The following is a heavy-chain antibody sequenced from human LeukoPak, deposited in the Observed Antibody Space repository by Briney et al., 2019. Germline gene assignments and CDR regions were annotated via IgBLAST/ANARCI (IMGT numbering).Heavy chain of an antibody. Sequence: ASAKVSCKASGHTFTGYYMHWVRQAPGQGLEWLGWINPNSGGTNYAQKFQGRVTMTRDTSISTAYMELSRLRSDDTAVYYCARSRTGSGFLFDYWGQGTLVTVSS. J-gene: IGHJ4*02. V-gene: IGHV1-2*02. CDR1: GHTFTGYY. CDR3: ARSRTGSGFLFDY. CDR2: INPNSGGT. D-gene: IGHD3-10*01.